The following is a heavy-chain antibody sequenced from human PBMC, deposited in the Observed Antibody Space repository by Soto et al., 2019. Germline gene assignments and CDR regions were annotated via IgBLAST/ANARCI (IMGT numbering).Heavy chain of an antibody. Sequence: EVQLLESGGGLVQPGGSLRLSCAASGFTFSSYAMSWVRQAPGKGLEWVSSISASDGTTYYADSVKGRFTISRDNSKTMLYLQMNSLRAEDTAVYYCAKDRNWNDDAFDIWGQGTMVTVSS. J-gene: IGHJ3*02. CDR2: ISASDGTT. CDR1: GFTFSSYA. V-gene: IGHV3-23*01. CDR3: AKDRNWNDDAFDI. D-gene: IGHD1-1*01.